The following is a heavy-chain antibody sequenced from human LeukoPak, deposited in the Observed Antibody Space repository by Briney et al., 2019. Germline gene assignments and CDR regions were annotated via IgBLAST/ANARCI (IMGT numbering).Heavy chain of an antibody. V-gene: IGHV1-69*04. CDR2: IIPIFGIA. J-gene: IGHJ6*02. Sequence: ASVKVSCKASGGTFSSYAISWVRQAPGQGLEWMGRIIPIFGIANYAQKFQGRVTITADKSTSTAYMELNSLRSEDTAVYYCARDTSPLAVSYYYYGMDVWGQGTTVTVSS. CDR3: ARDTSPLAVSYYYYGMDV. D-gene: IGHD6-19*01. CDR1: GGTFSSYA.